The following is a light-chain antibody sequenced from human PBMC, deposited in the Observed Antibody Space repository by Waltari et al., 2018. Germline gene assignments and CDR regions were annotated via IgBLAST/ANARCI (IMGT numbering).Light chain of an antibody. CDR3: QQYRTYPWT. Sequence: DIQMTQSPSTLSASIGGRVTINCRASESLGSELAWYQQRPGKAPNILNYDASSLQPGVPSRFSGSGSGTEFTLTINNLQPDDFVTYFCQQYRTYPWTFGQETKVEI. CDR1: ESLGSE. CDR2: DAS. V-gene: IGKV1-5*01. J-gene: IGKJ1*01.